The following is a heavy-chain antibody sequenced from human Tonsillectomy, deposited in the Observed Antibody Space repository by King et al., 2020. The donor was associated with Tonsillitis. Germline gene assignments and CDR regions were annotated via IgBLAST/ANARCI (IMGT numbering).Heavy chain of an antibody. CDR2: IYSGGST. Sequence: DVQLVESGGGLVQPGGSLRLSCAASGFTVSSNYMSWVRQAPGKGLEWVSVIYSGGSTYYADSVKGRFTISRHNSKNTLYLQMNSLRAEDTAVFYCAGARGGYDLGPFDYWGQGTLVTVSS. J-gene: IGHJ4*02. CDR1: GFTVSSNY. D-gene: IGHD5-12*01. V-gene: IGHV3-53*04. CDR3: AGARGGYDLGPFDY.